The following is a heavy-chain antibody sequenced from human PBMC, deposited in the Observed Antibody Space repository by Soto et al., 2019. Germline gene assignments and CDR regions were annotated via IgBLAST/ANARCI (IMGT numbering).Heavy chain of an antibody. Sequence: EVQLVESGGGLVKPGGSLRLSCAASGFTFSNAWMSWVRQAPGKGLEWVGRIKSKTDGGTTDYAAPVKGRFTISRDDSKNTLYLQMNSLKTEDTAVYYCLPSPVQGYGMDVWCQETTVTVFS. D-gene: IGHD6-6*01. CDR1: GFTFSNAW. CDR3: LPSPVQGYGMDV. V-gene: IGHV3-15*01. CDR2: IKSKTDGGTT. J-gene: IGHJ6*02.